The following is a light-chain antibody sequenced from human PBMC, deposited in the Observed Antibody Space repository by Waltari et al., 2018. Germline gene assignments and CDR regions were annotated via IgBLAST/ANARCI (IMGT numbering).Light chain of an antibody. CDR2: DVS. CDR3: SSYTSSSTSVV. J-gene: IGLJ2*01. Sequence: QSALTQPASVSGSPGQSINISCTGTSSDVGGYNYVSWYQQPPGKAPKLMIYDVSKRPSGVSNRFSGSKSGNTASLTISGLQAEDEADYYCSSYTSSSTSVVFGGGTKLTVL. CDR1: SSDVGGYNY. V-gene: IGLV2-14*01.